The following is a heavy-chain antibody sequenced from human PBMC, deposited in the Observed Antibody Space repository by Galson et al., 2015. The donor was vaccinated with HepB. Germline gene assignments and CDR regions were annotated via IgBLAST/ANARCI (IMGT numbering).Heavy chain of an antibody. V-gene: IGHV3-23*01. J-gene: IGHJ4*02. CDR3: ARADKFGIAVAGREDS. Sequence: SLRLSCAASGFTFSTYAISWVRQAPGKGLEWVSAIGSSGASTYYADSVKGRFTISRDNSKNTLYLQMSSLRAEDTAVYYCARADKFGIAVAGREDSWGQGTLVTVSS. D-gene: IGHD6-19*01. CDR1: GFTFSTYA. CDR2: IGSSGAST.